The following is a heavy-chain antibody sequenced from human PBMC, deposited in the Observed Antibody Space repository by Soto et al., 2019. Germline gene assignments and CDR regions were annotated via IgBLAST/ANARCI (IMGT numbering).Heavy chain of an antibody. D-gene: IGHD1-26*01. CDR3: GRIPQASYPGP. V-gene: IGHV3-30-3*01. CDR1: GFTFSSYA. Sequence: QGQLLESGGGVVQPGRSLRLSCAASGFTFSSYAMHWVRQAPGKGLEWVAVISYDGSNKYYADSVKGRVTISRDNSKNTLYLQMNSLRAEDTAVYYCGRIPQASYPGPWGQGTLVTVSS. J-gene: IGHJ4*02. CDR2: ISYDGSNK.